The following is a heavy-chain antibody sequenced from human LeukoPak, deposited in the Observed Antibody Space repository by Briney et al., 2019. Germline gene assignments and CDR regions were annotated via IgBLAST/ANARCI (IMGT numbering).Heavy chain of an antibody. Sequence: GGSLRLSCAASGFTVSSNYMSWVRQAPGKGLEWVSIIYSGGSTYFADSVKGRFTISRDNSKNTLYLQMNSLRAEDTALYYCAXXPVASWXQXDSWGQXXXVTV. D-gene: IGHD6-13*01. CDR1: GFTVSSNY. CDR2: IYSGGST. CDR3: AXXPVASWXQXDS. V-gene: IGHV3-53*01. J-gene: IGHJ4*02.